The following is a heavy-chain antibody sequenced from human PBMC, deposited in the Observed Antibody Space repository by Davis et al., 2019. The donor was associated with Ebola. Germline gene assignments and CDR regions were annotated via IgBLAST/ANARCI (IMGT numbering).Heavy chain of an antibody. J-gene: IGHJ6*04. CDR3: ARPIVGASYYYYYGMDV. Sequence: MPSETLSLTCTVSGGSISSSSYYWGWIRQPPGKGLEWIGSIYYSGSTYYNPSLKSRVTISVDTSKNQFSLKLSSVTAADTAVYYCARPIVGASYYYYYGMDVWGKGTTVTVSS. CDR1: GGSISSSSYY. CDR2: IYYSGST. V-gene: IGHV4-39*01. D-gene: IGHD1-26*01.